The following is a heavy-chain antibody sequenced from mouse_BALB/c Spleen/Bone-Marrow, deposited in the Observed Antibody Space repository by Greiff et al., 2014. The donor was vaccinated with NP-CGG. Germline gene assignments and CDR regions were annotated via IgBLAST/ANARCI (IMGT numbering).Heavy chain of an antibody. CDR2: IDPANGNT. D-gene: IGHD2-14*01. CDR1: GFNIKDTY. J-gene: IGHJ2*01. CDR3: VNYWYGYYFDY. V-gene: IGHV14-3*02. Sequence: EVQLQQSGAELVRPGASVKLSCTASGFNIKDTYMHWVKQRPEQGLDWIGRIDPANGNTKYDPKFQGKATITADTSSNTAYLQLSSLTSEDTAVYYCVNYWYGYYFDYWGQGTTLTVSS.